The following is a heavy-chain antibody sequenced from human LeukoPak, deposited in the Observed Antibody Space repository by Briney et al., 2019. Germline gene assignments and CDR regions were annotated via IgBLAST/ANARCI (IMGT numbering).Heavy chain of an antibody. Sequence: TGGSLRLSCAASGFTVSSNYMTWVRQAPGKGLEWVSVIDNDGSTYYADSVKGRFTISRDNSKNTLYLQMNSLRAEDSAVYYCARRGTTFGGLAVLDYWGQGTLITVSS. CDR3: ARRGTTFGGLAVLDY. J-gene: IGHJ4*02. V-gene: IGHV3-53*01. D-gene: IGHD3-16*01. CDR2: IDNDGST. CDR1: GFTVSSNY.